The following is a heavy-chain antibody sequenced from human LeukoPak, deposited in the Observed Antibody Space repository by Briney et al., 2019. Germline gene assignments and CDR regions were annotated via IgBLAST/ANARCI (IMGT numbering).Heavy chain of an antibody. CDR2: IYTTGST. V-gene: IGHV4-4*07. D-gene: IGHD1-26*01. J-gene: IGHJ4*02. CDR3: SRESGPFCPFGY. Sequence: SETLSLTCSVSGDSIGSYYWSWIRQPPGKGLEWIGCIYTTGSTYYNPSLKSRVTMSVDTSKNQFSLRLTSVTAADTATYFCSRESGPFCPFGYWGQGTLVIVSS. CDR1: GDSIGSYY.